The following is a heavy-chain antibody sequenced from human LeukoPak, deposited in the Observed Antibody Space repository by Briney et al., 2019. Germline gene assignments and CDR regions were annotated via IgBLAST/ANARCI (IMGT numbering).Heavy chain of an antibody. CDR3: AKANITSWYFVGYFHH. Sequence: GGSLRLSCAASGFTFSSFAMSWVRQAPGKGLECVSVISGNDGRTFYADSVKGRFTISRDNSKNTLYLQMSSLRAEDTAVYYCAKANITSWYFVGYFHHWGQGTLITVSS. CDR2: ISGNDGRT. J-gene: IGHJ1*01. D-gene: IGHD6-13*01. CDR1: GFTFSSFA. V-gene: IGHV3-23*01.